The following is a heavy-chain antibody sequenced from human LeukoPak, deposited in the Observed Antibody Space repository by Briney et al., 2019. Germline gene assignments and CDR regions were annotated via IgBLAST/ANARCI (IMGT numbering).Heavy chain of an antibody. D-gene: IGHD3-16*01. CDR2: INPSGGST. CDR3: ARAFMSLQRWGSLVGDWFDP. J-gene: IGHJ5*02. Sequence: ASVKVSCKASGYTFTSYDINWVRQATGQGLEWMGIINPSGGSTSYAQKFQGRVTMTRDMSTSTDYMELSSLRSEDTAVYYCARAFMSLQRWGSLVGDWFDPWGQGTLVTVSS. V-gene: IGHV1-46*01. CDR1: GYTFTSYD.